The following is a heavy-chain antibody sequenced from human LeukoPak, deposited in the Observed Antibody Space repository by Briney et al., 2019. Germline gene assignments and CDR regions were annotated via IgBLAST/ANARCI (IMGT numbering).Heavy chain of an antibody. Sequence: GGSLRLSCAASGFTFDDYAMHWVRQAPGKGLEWVANIKQDGSEKYYVDSMKGRFTISRDNAKNSLYLQMNSLTAEDTAVYYCAGGAQTYNWYFDLWGRGTLVTVSS. J-gene: IGHJ2*01. V-gene: IGHV3-7*01. CDR2: IKQDGSEK. CDR1: GFTFDDYA. D-gene: IGHD3-16*01. CDR3: AGGAQTYNWYFDL.